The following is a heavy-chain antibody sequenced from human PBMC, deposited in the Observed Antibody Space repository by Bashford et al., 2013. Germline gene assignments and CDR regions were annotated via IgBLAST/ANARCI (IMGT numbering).Heavy chain of an antibody. D-gene: IGHD3-9*01. CDR1: GGTFSSYA. J-gene: IGHJ6*02. CDR3: ARDRRYDFMTGNLYQVGLDV. CDR2: IIPIFGTA. Sequence: VASVKVSCKASGGTFSSYAISWVRQAPGQGLEWMGGIIPIFGTANYAQKFQGRVTLTTDRPTNTAYMELRNLRSDDTAVYYCARDRRYDFMTGNLYQVGLDVWGQGTTVTVSS. V-gene: IGHV1-69*05.